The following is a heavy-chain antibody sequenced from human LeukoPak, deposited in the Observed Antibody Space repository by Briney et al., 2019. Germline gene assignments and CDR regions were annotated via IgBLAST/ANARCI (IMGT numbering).Heavy chain of an antibody. V-gene: IGHV3-9*01. CDR1: GFTFDDYA. Sequence: GGSLRLSCAASGFTFDDYAMHWVRQAPGKGLEWVSAISWNSGSIGYADSVKGRFTISRDNARNSLYLQMNSLRAEDTAVYYCARDPYSGTYGDTYYYYMDVWGKGTTVTISS. CDR3: ARDPYSGTYGDTYYYYMDV. CDR2: ISWNSGSI. D-gene: IGHD1-26*01. J-gene: IGHJ6*03.